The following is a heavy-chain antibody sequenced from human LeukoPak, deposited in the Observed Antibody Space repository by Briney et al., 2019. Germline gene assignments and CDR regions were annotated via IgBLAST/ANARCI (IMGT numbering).Heavy chain of an antibody. CDR2: IYYSGST. Sequence: IPSQTLSLTCTVSGGSISSGYYYWSWIRQHPGKGLEWIGYIYYSGSTYYNPSLKSRVTISVDTSKNQFSLKLSSVTAADTAVYYCARGVRNDSPFRWSTWSGSFDYWGQGTLVTVSS. CDR1: GGSISSGYYY. J-gene: IGHJ4*02. D-gene: IGHD3-10*02. V-gene: IGHV4-31*03. CDR3: ARGVRNDSPFRWSTWSGSFDY.